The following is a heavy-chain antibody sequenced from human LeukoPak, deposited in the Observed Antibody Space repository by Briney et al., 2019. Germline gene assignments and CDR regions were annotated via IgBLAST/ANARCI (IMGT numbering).Heavy chain of an antibody. V-gene: IGHV4-39*07. CDR2: IYYSGST. CDR3: GRVRQLVPIVRY. Sequence: SETLSLTCTVSGGSISSSSYYWGWIRQPPGKGLEWIGSIYYSGSTYYNPSLKSRVTISVDTSKNQFSLKLSSVTAADTAVYYCGRVRQLVPIVRYWGQGTLVTVSS. D-gene: IGHD6-6*01. J-gene: IGHJ4*02. CDR1: GGSISSSSYY.